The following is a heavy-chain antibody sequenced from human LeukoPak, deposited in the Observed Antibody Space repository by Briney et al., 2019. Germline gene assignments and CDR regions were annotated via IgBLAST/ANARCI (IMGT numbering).Heavy chain of an antibody. D-gene: IGHD3-10*01. Sequence: ASVKVSCQASGYTFTDYNMHWVRQAPGQGLEWMGWITPNSGGTNYAQNFQGRVSMTRDTSISTGYMEMSGLRSDDTAVYYCARVVPMVRGVIGPIPFDYWGQGTLVTVSS. CDR3: ARVVPMVRGVIGPIPFDY. CDR2: ITPNSGGT. CDR1: GYTFTDYN. J-gene: IGHJ4*02. V-gene: IGHV1-2*02.